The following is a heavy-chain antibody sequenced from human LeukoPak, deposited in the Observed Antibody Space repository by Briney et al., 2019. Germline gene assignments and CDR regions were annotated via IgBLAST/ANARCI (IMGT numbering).Heavy chain of an antibody. V-gene: IGHV3-48*03. J-gene: IGHJ6*04. Sequence: GGTLRLSCVASGFTFSSYEMNWVRQAPGKGLEWPSYIGSSDSTTHYADSVKGRFTISRDNAKNSLYLQMNSLRAEDTAVYYCAELGITMIGGVWGKGTTVTISS. CDR3: AELGITMIGGV. D-gene: IGHD3-10*02. CDR2: IGSSDSTT. CDR1: GFTFSSYE.